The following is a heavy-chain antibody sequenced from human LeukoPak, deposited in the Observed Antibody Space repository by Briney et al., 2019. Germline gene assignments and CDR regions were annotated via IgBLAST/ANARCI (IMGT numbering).Heavy chain of an antibody. J-gene: IGHJ3*02. CDR1: GGTFSSYA. CDR2: IIPIFHTA. Sequence: SVKVSCKASGGTFSSYAISWVRQAPGQGLEWMGGIIPIFHTANYAQEFQGRVTITADESTSSAYMELSSLRSEDTAVYYCARGPRPLGYCSGGSCYRDAFDIWGQGTMVTVSS. V-gene: IGHV1-69*13. CDR3: ARGPRPLGYCSGGSCYRDAFDI. D-gene: IGHD2-15*01.